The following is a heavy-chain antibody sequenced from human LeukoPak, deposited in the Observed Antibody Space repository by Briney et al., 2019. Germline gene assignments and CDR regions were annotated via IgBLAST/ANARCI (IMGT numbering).Heavy chain of an antibody. D-gene: IGHD2-15*01. CDR1: GFNFGSDS. CDR3: AKCSGGNCYHSDDH. Sequence: GGSLRLSCAASGFNFGSDSMTWFRQAPAQGLGWASSINSRSSFIYYAASVKGRFTISRDNAKDSLYLQMNSLRAEDTAVYYCAKCSGGNCYHSDDHWGQGTLVTVSP. J-gene: IGHJ5*02. V-gene: IGHV3-21*01. CDR2: INSRSSFI.